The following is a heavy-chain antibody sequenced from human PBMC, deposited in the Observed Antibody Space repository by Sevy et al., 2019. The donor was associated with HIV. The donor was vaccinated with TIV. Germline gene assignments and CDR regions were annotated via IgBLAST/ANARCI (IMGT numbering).Heavy chain of an antibody. Sequence: ASVKVSCKASGFTFTSSAVQWVRQARGQRLEWIGWIVVGSGNTNYAQKFQERVTITRDMSTSTAYMELSSLRSEVTAVYYCAADCGLYSGSLGAFDFWGQGTMVTVSS. D-gene: IGHD1-26*01. V-gene: IGHV1-58*01. J-gene: IGHJ3*01. CDR2: IVVGSGNT. CDR3: AADCGLYSGSLGAFDF. CDR1: GFTFTSSA.